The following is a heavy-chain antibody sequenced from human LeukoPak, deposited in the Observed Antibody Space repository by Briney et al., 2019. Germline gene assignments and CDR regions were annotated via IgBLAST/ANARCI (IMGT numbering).Heavy chain of an antibody. Sequence: SETLSLTCTVSGGSISSYYWSWIRQPPGKGLEWIGYIYYSGSTNYNPSLKSRVSISVDTSKNQFSLKLSSVTAADTAVYYCARGLAPGWGYYHYYMDVWGKGTTVTISS. CDR2: IYYSGST. J-gene: IGHJ6*03. D-gene: IGHD6-19*01. V-gene: IGHV4-59*01. CDR3: ARGLAPGWGYYHYYMDV. CDR1: GGSISSYY.